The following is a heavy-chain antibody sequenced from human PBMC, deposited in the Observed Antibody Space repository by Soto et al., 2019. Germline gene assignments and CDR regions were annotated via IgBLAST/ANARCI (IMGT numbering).Heavy chain of an antibody. CDR2: IRSGSSYI. J-gene: IGHJ4*02. CDR3: ARDSITANFDY. Sequence: GGSLRLSCAASGFTFSSYSMNWVRQAPGKGLEWVSSIRSGSSYIYYADSVKGRFTISRDNAKNSLYLQMNSLRAEDTAVYYCARDSITANFDYWGRGTLVTVSS. D-gene: IGHD3-10*01. CDR1: GFTFSSYS. V-gene: IGHV3-21*01.